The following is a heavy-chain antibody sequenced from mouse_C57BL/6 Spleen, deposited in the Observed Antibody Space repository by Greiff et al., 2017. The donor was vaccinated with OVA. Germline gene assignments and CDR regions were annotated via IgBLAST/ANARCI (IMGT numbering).Heavy chain of an antibody. D-gene: IGHD1-1*01. J-gene: IGHJ4*01. CDR1: GYTFTSYW. Sequence: QVQLQQPGAELVKPGASVKLSCKASGYTFTSYWMNWVKQRPGRGLEWIGRIDPNSGGNKYNEQFKSKATLTVDKPSSTAYIQLSSLTSEDSAVYYCARVDLNYYGSSYEDAMDYWGQGTSVTVSS. CDR3: ARVDLNYYGSSYEDAMDY. V-gene: IGHV1-72*01. CDR2: IDPNSGGN.